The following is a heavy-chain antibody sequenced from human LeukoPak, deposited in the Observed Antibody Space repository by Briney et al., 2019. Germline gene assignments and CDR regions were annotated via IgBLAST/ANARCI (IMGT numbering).Heavy chain of an antibody. CDR2: ISGSGGST. CDR3: AKGPIRGVRDYELNWFDP. D-gene: IGHD3-10*01. CDR1: GFTFGDYA. V-gene: IGHV3-23*01. J-gene: IGHJ5*02. Sequence: GGSLRLSCTGSGFTFGDYAMTWVRQAPGKGLEWVSAISGSGGSTYYADSVKGRFTISRDNSKNTLYLQMNSLRAEDTAVYYCAKGPIRGVRDYELNWFDPWGQGTLVTVSS.